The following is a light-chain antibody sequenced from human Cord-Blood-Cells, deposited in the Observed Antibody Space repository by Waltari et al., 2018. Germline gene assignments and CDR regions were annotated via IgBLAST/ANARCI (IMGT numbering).Light chain of an antibody. Sequence: QSALTQPRSVSGSPGQSVTISCTGTSSDVGGYNYVSWYQQHPGKAPKLMIYDVSKRASGVPDRFSGLKSGNTASLTISGLQAEDEADYYCCSYAGSYTYWVFGGGTKLTVL. J-gene: IGLJ3*02. CDR3: CSYAGSYTYWV. CDR2: DVS. CDR1: SSDVGGYNY. V-gene: IGLV2-11*01.